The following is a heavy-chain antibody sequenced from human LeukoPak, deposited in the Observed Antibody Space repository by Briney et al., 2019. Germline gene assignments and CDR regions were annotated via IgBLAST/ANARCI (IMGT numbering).Heavy chain of an antibody. CDR1: GGSISSYY. V-gene: IGHV4-34*01. J-gene: IGHJ4*02. CDR2: INHSGST. D-gene: IGHD5-12*01. Sequence: SETLSLTCTVSGGSISSYYWSWIRQPPGKGLEWIGEINHSGSTNYNPSLKSRVTISVDTSKNQFSLKLSSVTAADTAVYYCAGSGYDFDYWGQGTLVTVSS. CDR3: AGSGYDFDY.